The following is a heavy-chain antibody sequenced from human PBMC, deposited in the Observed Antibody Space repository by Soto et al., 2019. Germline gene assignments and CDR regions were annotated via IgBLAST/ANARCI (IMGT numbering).Heavy chain of an antibody. CDR3: ARAHYGDYGYGMDV. V-gene: IGHV4-30-2*01. J-gene: IGHJ6*02. Sequence: QLQLQESGSGLVKPSQTLSLTCAVSVGPISSGGYSWTWIRQPPGKGREWIGYFYHSGSAYYNPSLTRRVTISVDRSKNQFSLKLRSVTAADTAVYYCARAHYGDYGYGMDVWGQGTTVTVSS. CDR1: VGPISSGGYS. CDR2: FYHSGSA. D-gene: IGHD4-17*01.